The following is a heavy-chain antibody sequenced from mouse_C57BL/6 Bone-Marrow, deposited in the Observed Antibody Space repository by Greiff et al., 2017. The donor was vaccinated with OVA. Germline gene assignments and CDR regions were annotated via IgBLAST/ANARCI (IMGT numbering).Heavy chain of an antibody. CDR1: GYAFSSSW. D-gene: IGHD2-5*01. V-gene: IGHV1-82*01. CDR2: IYPGDGDT. Sequence: VKLVESGPELVKPGASVKISCKASGYAFSSSWMNWVKQRPGKGLEWIGRIYPGDGDTNYNGKFKGKATLTADKSSSTAYMQLSSLTSEDSAVYFCASKGSNYESYWYFDVWGTGTTVTVSS. J-gene: IGHJ1*03. CDR3: ASKGSNYESYWYFDV.